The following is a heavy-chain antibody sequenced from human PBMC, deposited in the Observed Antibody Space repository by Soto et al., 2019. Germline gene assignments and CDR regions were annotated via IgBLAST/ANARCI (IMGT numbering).Heavy chain of an antibody. CDR1: GFSVSVYY. Sequence: PGGSLRLSCAASGFSVSVYYMTWVRQAPGKGLEWVSVTHSDGTTYYADSVKGRFTISRDNFQNTLYLHMNSLRAEDTAVFYCARVRYSSFDYWGRGTLVTVSS. V-gene: IGHV3-53*01. CDR2: THSDGTT. J-gene: IGHJ4*02. D-gene: IGHD5-18*01. CDR3: ARVRYSSFDY.